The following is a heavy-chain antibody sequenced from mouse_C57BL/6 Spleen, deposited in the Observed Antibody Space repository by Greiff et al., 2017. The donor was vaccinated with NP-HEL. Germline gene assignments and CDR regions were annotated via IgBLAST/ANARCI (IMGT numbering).Heavy chain of an antibody. Sequence: VQLQQSGAELARPGASVKLSCKASGYTFTSYGISWVKQRTGQGLEWIGEIYPRSGNTYYNEKFKGKATLTADKSSSTAYMELRSLTSEDSAVYFCAREPNLSTMVTTRAYWGQGTLVTVSA. CDR1: GYTFTSYG. CDR3: AREPNLSTMVTTRAY. D-gene: IGHD2-2*01. V-gene: IGHV1-81*01. J-gene: IGHJ3*01. CDR2: IYPRSGNT.